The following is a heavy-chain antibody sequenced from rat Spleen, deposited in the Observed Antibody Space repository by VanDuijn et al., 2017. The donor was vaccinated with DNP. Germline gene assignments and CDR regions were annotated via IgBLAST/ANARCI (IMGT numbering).Heavy chain of an antibody. V-gene: IGHV3-3*01. Sequence: EVQLQESGPGLVKPSQSLSLTCSVTGYSITSSYRWNWIRKFPGNKLEWMGYINSAGSTNYNPSLKSRISITRDTSKNQFFLQVNSVTTEDTATYYCASVTIAAISTLYYAMDAWGQGTSVTVSS. CDR2: INSAGST. J-gene: IGHJ4*01. CDR1: GYSITSSYR. D-gene: IGHD1-2*01. CDR3: ASVTIAAISTLYYAMDA.